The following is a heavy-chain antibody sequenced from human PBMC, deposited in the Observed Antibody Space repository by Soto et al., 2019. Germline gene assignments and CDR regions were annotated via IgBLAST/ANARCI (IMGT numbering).Heavy chain of an antibody. J-gene: IGHJ2*01. Sequence: SETLSLTCTVSGGSISSYYWSWIRQPPGKGLEWIGYIYYSGSTNYNPSLKSRVTISVDTSKNQFSLKLSSVTAADTAVYYCARVSSRNKDIVVVVAAPDWYFDLWGRGTLVTVS. V-gene: IGHV4-59*01. CDR1: GGSISSYY. CDR3: ARVSSRNKDIVVVVAAPDWYFDL. CDR2: IYYSGST. D-gene: IGHD2-15*01.